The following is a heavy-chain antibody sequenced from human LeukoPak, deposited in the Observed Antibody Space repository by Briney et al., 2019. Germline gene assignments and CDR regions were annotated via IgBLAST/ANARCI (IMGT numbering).Heavy chain of an antibody. D-gene: IGHD6-13*01. J-gene: IGHJ5*02. CDR3: AKGQAATA. Sequence: GGSLRLSCAASGFTFSSYVMSWVRQAPGKGLEWVSAISGSAYSTDYADSVKGRFTISRDNSKSTLSLQMNSLRAEDTALYYCAKGQAATAWGQGTLVTVSS. CDR2: ISGSAYST. CDR1: GFTFSSYV. V-gene: IGHV3-23*01.